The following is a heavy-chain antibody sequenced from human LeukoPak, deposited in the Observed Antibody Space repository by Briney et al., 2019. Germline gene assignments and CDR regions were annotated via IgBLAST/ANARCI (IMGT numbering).Heavy chain of an antibody. CDR2: IYHTGDS. CDR1: DVSISDYY. CDR3: ARHAFASPLDI. D-gene: IGHD2-21*01. J-gene: IGHJ4*02. Sequence: SETLSLTCAVSDVSISDYYWSWIRQPPGKGLEWIGYIYHTGDSDHNPSLKGRVTVTLDTPKNQVSLRVTSVTAADTAVYYCARHAFASPLDIWGQGTVVTVSS. V-gene: IGHV4-59*08.